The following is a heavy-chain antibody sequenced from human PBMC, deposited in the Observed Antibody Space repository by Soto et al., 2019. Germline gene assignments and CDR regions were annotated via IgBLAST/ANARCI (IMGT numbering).Heavy chain of an antibody. CDR3: AGRLWFGEYYYYGMDV. CDR1: GGTFSSYA. D-gene: IGHD3-10*01. Sequence: QVQLVQSGAEVKKPGSSVKVSCKASGGTFSSYAISWVRQAPGQGLEWMGGIIPIFGTANYAQKFQGRVTITADESTSTAYMELSRLRSEDTAVYYCAGRLWFGEYYYYGMDVWGQGTTVTVSS. V-gene: IGHV1-69*01. CDR2: IIPIFGTA. J-gene: IGHJ6*02.